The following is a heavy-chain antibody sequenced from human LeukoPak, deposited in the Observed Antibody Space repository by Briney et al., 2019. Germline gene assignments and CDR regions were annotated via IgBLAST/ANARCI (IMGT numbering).Heavy chain of an antibody. CDR2: IKQDGSEK. CDR3: VGGEPGPHGRFDP. Sequence: GGSLRLSCAASGFTFSSYFMSWVRQAPGKGLEWVANIKQDGSEKYYVDSVKGRFTISRDNAKNSLYLQMNSLRAEDTAVYYCVGGEPGPHGRFDPWGQGTLVTVSS. V-gene: IGHV3-7*01. J-gene: IGHJ5*02. D-gene: IGHD3-10*01. CDR1: GFTFSSYF.